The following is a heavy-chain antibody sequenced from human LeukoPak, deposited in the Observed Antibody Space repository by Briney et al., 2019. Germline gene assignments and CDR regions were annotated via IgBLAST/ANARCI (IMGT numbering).Heavy chain of an antibody. Sequence: PGGSLRLSCAASGFTFSGYWMSWVRQAPGKGLEWVANIKQDGSEKYYVDSVKGRFTISRDNAKNSLYLQMNSLRAEDTAVYYCARTITYYDFWSGSPVFDIWGQGTMVTVSS. V-gene: IGHV3-7*01. CDR1: GFTFSGYW. CDR3: ARTITYYDFWSGSPVFDI. J-gene: IGHJ3*02. CDR2: IKQDGSEK. D-gene: IGHD3-3*01.